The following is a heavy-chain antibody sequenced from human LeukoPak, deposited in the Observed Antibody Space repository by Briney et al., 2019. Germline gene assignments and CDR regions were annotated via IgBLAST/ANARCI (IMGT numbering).Heavy chain of an antibody. J-gene: IGHJ6*02. CDR1: GFTFSDAW. CDR2: ISGSGGST. CDR3: AKVSENYYYYGMDV. Sequence: GGSLRLSCAASGFTFSDAWMSWVRQAPGKGLEWVSAISGSGGSTYYADSVKGRFTISRDNSKNTLYLQMNSLRAEDTALYYCAKVSENYYYYGMDVWGQGTTVTVSS. V-gene: IGHV3-23*01.